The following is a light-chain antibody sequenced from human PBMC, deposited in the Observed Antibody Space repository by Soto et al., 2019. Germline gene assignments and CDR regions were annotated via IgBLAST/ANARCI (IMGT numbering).Light chain of an antibody. J-gene: IGKJ2*01. V-gene: IGKV3-15*01. CDR1: QSVSSY. CDR2: DAS. Sequence: EIVMTQSPATLSVSPGERATLSCRASQSVSSYLAWYQQKPGLPPRLLIYDASTRATGIPDRFSGSGSGTDFTLTISSLQSAEFAGYYCQQYRNWPPLYTFGRGTKLAIK. CDR3: QQYRNWPPLYT.